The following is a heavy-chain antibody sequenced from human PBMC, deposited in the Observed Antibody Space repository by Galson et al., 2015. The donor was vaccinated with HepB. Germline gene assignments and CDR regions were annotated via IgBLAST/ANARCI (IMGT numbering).Heavy chain of an antibody. V-gene: IGHV3-53*01. CDR3: ATSQWPPAANDS. CDR1: GFTVSSNY. D-gene: IGHD6-19*01. Sequence: SLRLSCAASGFTVSSNYMMSWVRQAPGKGLQWVSVIYSRGSTHYADSVKGRFTISRDNSKNTLYLQMNSLRTEDTAVYYCATSQWPPAANDSWGQGTLVTVSS. CDR2: IYSRGST. J-gene: IGHJ4*02.